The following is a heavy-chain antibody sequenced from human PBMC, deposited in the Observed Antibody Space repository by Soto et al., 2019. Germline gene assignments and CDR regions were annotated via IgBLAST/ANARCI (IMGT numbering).Heavy chain of an antibody. CDR1: GFTFSTYW. D-gene: IGHD3-10*01. Sequence: EVQLVESGGGLVQPGGSLRLSCAASGFTFSTYWMSWVRQAPGKGLEWVAHINQHGSEKYYVDSVKGRFTISRDNAKNSLYLQMHSLRAEDTAIYYCARAPIGSGSNYYFEYWGQRTLVTVSS. J-gene: IGHJ4*02. CDR3: ARAPIGSGSNYYFEY. CDR2: INQHGSEK. V-gene: IGHV3-7*03.